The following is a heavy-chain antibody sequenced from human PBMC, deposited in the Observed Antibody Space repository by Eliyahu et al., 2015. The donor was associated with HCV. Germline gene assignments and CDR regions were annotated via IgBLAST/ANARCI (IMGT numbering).Heavy chain of an antibody. J-gene: IGHJ3*02. D-gene: IGHD1-26*01. V-gene: IGHV4-59*08. CDR1: GGSISSYY. Sequence: QVQLQESGPGLVKPSETLSLTCTVSGGSISSYYWSWIRQPPGKGLEWIGYIYYSGSTNYNPSLKSRVTISVDTSKNQFSLKLSSVTAADTAVYYCARRGTPIVGATDAFDIWGQGTMVTVSS. CDR2: IYYSGST. CDR3: ARRGTPIVGATDAFDI.